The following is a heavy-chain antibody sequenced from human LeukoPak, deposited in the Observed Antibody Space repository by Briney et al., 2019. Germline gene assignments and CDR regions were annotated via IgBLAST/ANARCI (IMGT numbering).Heavy chain of an antibody. CDR1: GYTFTSYG. V-gene: IGHV1-24*01. Sequence: GASVKVSCKASGYTFTSYGISWVRQAPGKGLEWMGGFDPEDGETIYAQKFQGRVTMTEDTSTDTAYMELSSLRSEDTAVYYCATDQGAFDIWGQGTMVTVSS. J-gene: IGHJ3*02. CDR3: ATDQGAFDI. CDR2: FDPEDGET.